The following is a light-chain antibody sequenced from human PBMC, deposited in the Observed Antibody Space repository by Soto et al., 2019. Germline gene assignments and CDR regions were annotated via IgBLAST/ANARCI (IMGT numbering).Light chain of an antibody. V-gene: IGKV3-20*01. CDR3: QQYNSYPIT. Sequence: ESLLTQTPDTLRVSPADRASRSCRASQTVSSNYLAWYQQKPGQAPRLLIYGASNRATGIPDRFSGSGSGTDFTLTISSLQPDDFATYYCQQYNSYPITFGQGTRLEIK. CDR1: QTVSSNY. CDR2: GAS. J-gene: IGKJ5*01.